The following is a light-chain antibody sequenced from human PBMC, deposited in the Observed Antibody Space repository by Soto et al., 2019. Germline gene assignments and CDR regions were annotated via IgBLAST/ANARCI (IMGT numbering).Light chain of an antibody. CDR2: DDS. CDR1: DIGSKS. CDR3: QVWDSSSDHYV. V-gene: IGLV3-21*02. Sequence: VLTQPPSVSVAPGQTASITCGGSDIGSKSVHWYQQKPGQAPVVVVYDDSDRPSGIPERFSGSNSGNTATLAISRVEAGDEADYYCQVWDSSSDHYVFGTGTKVTVL. J-gene: IGLJ1*01.